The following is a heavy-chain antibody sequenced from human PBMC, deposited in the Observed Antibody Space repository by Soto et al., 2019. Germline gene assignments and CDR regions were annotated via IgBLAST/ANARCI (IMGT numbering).Heavy chain of an antibody. CDR3: ASRDTGTSVDE. Sequence: SGTKSHTNSVSGGSFTSNNWWTWVRQPPGQGLEWIGEIYRTGSTNYNPSLKSRVTISLDKSENQFSLKVTSLTAADTAVYYCASRDTGTSVDEWGQGTLVTVSS. V-gene: IGHV4-4*02. D-gene: IGHD1-7*01. CDR2: IYRTGST. CDR1: GGSFTSNNW. J-gene: IGHJ4*02.